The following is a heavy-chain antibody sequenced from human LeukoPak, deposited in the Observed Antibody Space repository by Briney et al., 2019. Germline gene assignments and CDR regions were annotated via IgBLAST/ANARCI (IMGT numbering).Heavy chain of an antibody. CDR1: GYTFTTYY. Sequence: GASVKVSCKASGYTFTTYYIHWVRQAPGQGLEWMGWISAYNGNTNYAQKLQGRVTMTTDTSTSTAYMELRSLRSDDTAVYYCARGRYCSSTSCYKVYYYYMDVWGKGTTVTVSS. CDR2: ISAYNGNT. J-gene: IGHJ6*03. V-gene: IGHV1-18*04. D-gene: IGHD2-2*02. CDR3: ARGRYCSSTSCYKVYYYYMDV.